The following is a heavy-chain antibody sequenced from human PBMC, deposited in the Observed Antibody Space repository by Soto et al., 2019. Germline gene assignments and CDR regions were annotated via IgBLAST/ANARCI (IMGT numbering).Heavy chain of an antibody. CDR3: ARGVH. Sequence: EVQLVESGGGLVQPGGSLRLSCAASGFTFSSDWMSWVRQAPGRGLEWVANINHDGSEKYYVDSVMDRFTISRDNAKNSLSLQMNSLRAEDTSVYYCARGVHWGQGTLGTVSS. CDR1: GFTFSSDW. V-gene: IGHV3-7*01. CDR2: INHDGSEK. D-gene: IGHD6-6*01. J-gene: IGHJ4*02.